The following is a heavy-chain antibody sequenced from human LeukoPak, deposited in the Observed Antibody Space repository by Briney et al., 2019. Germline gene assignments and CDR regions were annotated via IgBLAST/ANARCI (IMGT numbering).Heavy chain of an antibody. CDR2: VYYSGST. V-gene: IGHV4-39*07. J-gene: IGHJ6*03. CDR3: ARAPRITIFGVVILKENYYYYMDV. Sequence: SETLSLTCTVSGDSVSNNNFCWVWLRQTPGQGLECIGSVYYSGSTYANPSLKSRVTISADTSKNQFSLKLSSVTAADTAVYYCARAPRITIFGVVILKENYYYYMDVWGKGTTVTVSS. CDR1: GDSVSNNNFC. D-gene: IGHD3-3*01.